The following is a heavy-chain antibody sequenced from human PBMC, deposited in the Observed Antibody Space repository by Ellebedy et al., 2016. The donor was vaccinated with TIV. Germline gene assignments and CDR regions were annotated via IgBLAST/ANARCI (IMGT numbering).Heavy chain of an antibody. V-gene: IGHV3-23*01. CDR3: ARAPSSGWYKGLFDY. J-gene: IGHJ4*02. D-gene: IGHD6-19*01. CDR1: GFTFSSYA. Sequence: GESLKISCAASGFTFSSYAMSWVRQAPGRGLEWVSTISGSGDSTYHADSVKGRITISRDNSKNTLYLQMNSLRAEDTAVYYCARAPSSGWYKGLFDYWGQGTLATVSS. CDR2: ISGSGDST.